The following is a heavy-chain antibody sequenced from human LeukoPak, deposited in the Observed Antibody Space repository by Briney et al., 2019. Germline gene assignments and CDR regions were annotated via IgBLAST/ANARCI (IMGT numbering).Heavy chain of an antibody. CDR1: GGSFSGYY. CDR2: INHSGST. CDR3: ARHAPLGSGSYYKRGSNWFDP. Sequence: TSETLSLTCAVYGGSFSGYYWSWIRQPPGKVLEWIGEINHSGSTNYNPSLKSRVTISVDTSKNQFSLKLSSVTAADTAVYYCARHAPLGSGSYYKRGSNWFDPWGQGTLVTVSS. V-gene: IGHV4-34*01. D-gene: IGHD3-10*01. J-gene: IGHJ5*02.